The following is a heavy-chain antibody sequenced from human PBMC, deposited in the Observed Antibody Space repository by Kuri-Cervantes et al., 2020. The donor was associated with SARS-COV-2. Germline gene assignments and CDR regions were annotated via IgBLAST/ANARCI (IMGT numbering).Heavy chain of an antibody. Sequence: GGSLRLSCAASGFTFSSYAMHWVRQAPGKGLEWVAVISYDGSNKYYADSVKGRFTISRDSFKNTLYLQMDSLKVEDTAAYYCAKGGVLGQTLHFWGQGTLVTVSS. D-gene: IGHD3-16*01. J-gene: IGHJ4*02. CDR1: GFTFSSYA. V-gene: IGHV3-30-3*01. CDR2: ISYDGSNK. CDR3: AKGGVLGQTLHF.